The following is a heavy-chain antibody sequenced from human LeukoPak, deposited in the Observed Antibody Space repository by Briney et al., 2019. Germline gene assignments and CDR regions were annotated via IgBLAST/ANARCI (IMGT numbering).Heavy chain of an antibody. J-gene: IGHJ4*02. D-gene: IGHD3-22*01. CDR1: GYTFTSYG. CDR2: ISAYNGHT. V-gene: IGHV1-18*01. Sequence: ASVKVSCKASGYTFTSYGISWVRQAPGQGLEWMGWISAYNGHTRYVQKLQDRVTMTTDTSTSTAYMDLRSLRSDDTAVYYCARDLTHRRNYDNSGYQIVPAFWGQGTLVTVSS. CDR3: ARDLTHRRNYDNSGYQIVPAF.